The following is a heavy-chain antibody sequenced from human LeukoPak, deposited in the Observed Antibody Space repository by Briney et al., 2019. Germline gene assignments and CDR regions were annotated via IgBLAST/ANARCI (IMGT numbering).Heavy chain of an antibody. D-gene: IGHD6-6*01. CDR1: GGSISSGSYY. J-gene: IGHJ4*02. CDR3: ATYSSSSGRAY. V-gene: IGHV4-61*02. CDR2: IYTSGST. Sequence: PSETLSLTCTVSGGSISSGSYYWSWIRQPAGKGLEWTGRIYTSGSTNYNPSLKSRVTISVDTSKNQFSLKLSSVTAADTAVYYCATYSSSSGRAYWGQGTLVTVSS.